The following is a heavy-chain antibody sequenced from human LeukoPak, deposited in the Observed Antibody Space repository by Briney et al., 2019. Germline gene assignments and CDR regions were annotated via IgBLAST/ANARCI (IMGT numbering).Heavy chain of an antibody. Sequence: GASVKVSFKASGYTCTSYDINWVRQPTAQGLEWMGLMNPNSGNTGYSHKFQGRVTITRNTSISKHSMQLSSPISEATTVYYYARSELSAAGMVFYYYYYYMDVWGKGTTVTVSS. V-gene: IGHV1-8*01. J-gene: IGHJ6*03. CDR3: ARSELSAAGMVFYYYYYYMDV. CDR2: MNPNSGNT. D-gene: IGHD6-13*01. CDR1: GYTCTSYD.